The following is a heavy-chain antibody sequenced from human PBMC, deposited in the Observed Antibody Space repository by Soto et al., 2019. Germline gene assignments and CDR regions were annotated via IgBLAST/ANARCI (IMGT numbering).Heavy chain of an antibody. CDR3: ARIRRYYDSSAYYYYFDY. V-gene: IGHV2-26*01. CDR1: GFSLTIDRMG. D-gene: IGHD3-22*01. J-gene: IGHJ4*02. CDR2: IFSNDEK. Sequence: ASGPTLVNPTETLTLTCTVSGFSLTIDRMGVSWIRQPPGKALEWLAHIFSNDEKSYRTSLKRRLTISKDTSKSQVVLTMTKMDPVDTATYYCARIRRYYDSSAYYYYFDYWGQGTLVTVSS.